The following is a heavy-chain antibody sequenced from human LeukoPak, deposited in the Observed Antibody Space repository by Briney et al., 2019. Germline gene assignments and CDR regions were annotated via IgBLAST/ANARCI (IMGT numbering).Heavy chain of an antibody. V-gene: IGHV4-59*01. CDR3: ARGQLLGLMGGFDY. CDR2: IYYSGST. Sequence: KSSETLSLTCTVSGGSISSYYWSWIRQPPGKGLEWIGYIYYSGSTNYNPSLKSRVTISVDTSKNQFSLKLSSVTAADTAVYYCARGQLLGLMGGFDYWGQGTLVTVSS. J-gene: IGHJ4*02. D-gene: IGHD2-2*01. CDR1: GGSISSYY.